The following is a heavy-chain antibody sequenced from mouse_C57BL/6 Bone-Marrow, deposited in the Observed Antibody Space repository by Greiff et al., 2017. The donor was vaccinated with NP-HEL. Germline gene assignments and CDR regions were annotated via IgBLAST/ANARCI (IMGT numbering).Heavy chain of an antibody. J-gene: IGHJ3*01. CDR1: GYTFTDYE. Sequence: QLQQSGAELVRPGASVTLSFKALGYTFTDYEMHWVKQTPVHGLEWIGAIDPETGGTAYNQKFKGKAILTADKSSSTAYMELRSLTSEDSAVYYCTSRTGSWFAYWGRGTLVTVSA. D-gene: IGHD4-1*01. CDR3: TSRTGSWFAY. V-gene: IGHV1-15*01. CDR2: IDPETGGT.